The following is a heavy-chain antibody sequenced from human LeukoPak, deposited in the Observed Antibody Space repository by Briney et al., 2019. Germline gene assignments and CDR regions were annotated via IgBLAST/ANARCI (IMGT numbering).Heavy chain of an antibody. CDR1: GYTFTSYG. Sequence: GASVKVSCKASGYTFTSYGISWVRQAPGQGLEWMGWISAYNGNTNYAQRLQGRVTMTTDTSTSTAYMELRSLRSEDTAVYYCARGDRVSGSYNFDYWGQGTLVTVSS. V-gene: IGHV1-18*01. J-gene: IGHJ4*02. CDR2: ISAYNGNT. D-gene: IGHD1-26*01. CDR3: ARGDRVSGSYNFDY.